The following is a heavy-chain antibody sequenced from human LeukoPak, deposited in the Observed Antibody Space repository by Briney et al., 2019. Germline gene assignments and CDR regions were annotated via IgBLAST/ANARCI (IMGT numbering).Heavy chain of an antibody. CDR3: AGDLSTVTTRHFDY. D-gene: IGHD4-17*01. CDR2: VYYTGST. Sequence: SETLSLTCTVSGCSINNYYWTWIRQPPGKGLDCIGYVYYTGSTYYNPSLKSRVTISVDSSKNQFSLKLNSVTAADAAVYYCAGDLSTVTTRHFDYWGQGTLVTVSS. CDR1: GCSINNYY. V-gene: IGHV4-59*01. J-gene: IGHJ4*02.